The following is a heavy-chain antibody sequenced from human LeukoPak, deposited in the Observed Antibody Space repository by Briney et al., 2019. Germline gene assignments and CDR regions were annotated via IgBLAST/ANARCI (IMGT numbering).Heavy chain of an antibody. Sequence: PSETLSLTCAVSGGSISSGGYSWSWIRQPPGKGLEWIGYIYYSGSTNYNPSLKSRVTISVDTSKNQFSLKLSSVTAADTAVYYCARGFRPPYYYMDVWGKGTTVTVSS. J-gene: IGHJ6*03. D-gene: IGHD2-21*01. CDR1: GGSISSGGYS. CDR2: IYYSGST. CDR3: ARGFRPPYYYMDV. V-gene: IGHV4-61*08.